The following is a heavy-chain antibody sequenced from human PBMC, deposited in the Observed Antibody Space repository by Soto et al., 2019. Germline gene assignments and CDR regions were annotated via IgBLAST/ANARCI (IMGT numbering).Heavy chain of an antibody. CDR1: GGSISSYY. CDR3: ARDRRFSGVYYMDV. Sequence: PSETLSLTCTVSGGSISSYYWSWIRQPPGKGLEWIGYIYYSGSTNYNPSLKSRVTISVDTSKNQFSLKLSSVTAADTAVYYCARDRRFSGVYYMDVWGKGTTVTVSS. J-gene: IGHJ6*03. CDR2: IYYSGST. D-gene: IGHD3-10*01. V-gene: IGHV4-59*12.